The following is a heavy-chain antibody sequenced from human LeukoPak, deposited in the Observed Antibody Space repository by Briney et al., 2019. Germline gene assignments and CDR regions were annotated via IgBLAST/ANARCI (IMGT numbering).Heavy chain of an antibody. CDR3: ARGSSGGTFGY. CDR1: GGSFSGYW. J-gene: IGHJ4*02. Sequence: ETLSLTCAANGGSFSGYWMHWVRQAPGKGLVWVSHINSDESSTSYADSVKGRFTISRDNAKNTLYLGMNSLRAEDTAVYYCARGSSGGTFGYWGQGTLVTVSS. D-gene: IGHD3-3*02. CDR2: INSDESST. V-gene: IGHV3-74*01.